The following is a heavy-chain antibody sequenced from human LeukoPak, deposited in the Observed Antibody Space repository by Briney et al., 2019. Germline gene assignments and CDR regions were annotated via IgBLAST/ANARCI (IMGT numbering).Heavy chain of an antibody. CDR2: IYTSGST. CDR3: ARSGLCSSATCYNRFDP. V-gene: IGHV4-4*07. Sequence: SETLSLTCTVSGGSISSYYWSWIRQPAGKGLEWIGRIYTSGSTNYNPSLKSRVTMSVDTSKNQFSLKLSSVTAADTAVYYCARSGLCSSATCYNRFDPWGQGTLVTVSS. D-gene: IGHD2-2*01. J-gene: IGHJ5*02. CDR1: GGSISSYY.